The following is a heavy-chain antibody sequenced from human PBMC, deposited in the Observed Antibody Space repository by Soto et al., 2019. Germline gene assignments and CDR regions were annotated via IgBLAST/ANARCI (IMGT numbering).Heavy chain of an antibody. CDR2: IHYSGTT. D-gene: IGHD3-10*01. Sequence: SETLSLTCTFSGGSISSSSYYWGWIRQPPGKRLERIGSIHYSGTTYHNQSLKRRVTISVDVSKNQFSLKLSSVTAADTAVYYFSRPFSNGSGGRFYYMDVWVKGTTVTVSS. CDR3: SRPFSNGSGGRFYYMDV. J-gene: IGHJ6*03. V-gene: IGHV4-39*01. CDR1: GGSISSSSYY.